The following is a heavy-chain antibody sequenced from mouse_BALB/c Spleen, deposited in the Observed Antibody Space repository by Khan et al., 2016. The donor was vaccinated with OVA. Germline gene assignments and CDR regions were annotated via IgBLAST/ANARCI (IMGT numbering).Heavy chain of an antibody. V-gene: IGHV1-4*01. CDR1: GYTFTSYT. D-gene: IGHD2-14*01. Sequence: QIQLVQSGAELARPGASVKMSCKASGYTFTSYTIHWIKKRPGQGLEWIGYINPSNGYTNYNQKFKDKATLTTDKSSTTAYLQLRSLTSVDSAVYSCVRDGAYHRNDGWFAYWGQGTLVTVSA. CDR3: VRDGAYHRNDGWFAY. CDR2: INPSNGYT. J-gene: IGHJ3*01.